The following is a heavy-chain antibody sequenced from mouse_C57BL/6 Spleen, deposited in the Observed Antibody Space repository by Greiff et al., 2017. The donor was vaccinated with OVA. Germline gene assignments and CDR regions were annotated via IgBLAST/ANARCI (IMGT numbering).Heavy chain of an antibody. V-gene: IGHV5-17*01. CDR2: ISSGSSTI. CDR1: GFTFSDYG. Sequence: EVKLMESGGGLVKPGGSLKLSCAASGFTFSDYGMHWVRQAPEKGLEWVAYISSGSSTIYYADTVKGRFTISRDNAKNTPFLQITSLRSEDPAIYYSARAYDYDYCDYWGQGTTLTVSS. D-gene: IGHD2-4*01. J-gene: IGHJ2*01. CDR3: ARAYDYDYCDY.